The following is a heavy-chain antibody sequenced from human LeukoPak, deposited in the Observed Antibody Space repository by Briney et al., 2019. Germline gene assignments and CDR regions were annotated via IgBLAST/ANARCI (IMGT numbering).Heavy chain of an antibody. CDR2: IYYSGST. CDR1: GGSISSYY. CDR3: ARGGVTMVRGVTFPYYYYYMDV. J-gene: IGHJ6*03. D-gene: IGHD3-10*01. Sequence: SETLSLTCTVSGGSISSYYWSWIRQPPGKGLEWIGYIYYSGSTNYNPSLKSRVTISVDTSRNQFSLKLSSATAADTAVYYCARGGVTMVRGVTFPYYYYYMDVWGKGTTVTVSS. V-gene: IGHV4-59*01.